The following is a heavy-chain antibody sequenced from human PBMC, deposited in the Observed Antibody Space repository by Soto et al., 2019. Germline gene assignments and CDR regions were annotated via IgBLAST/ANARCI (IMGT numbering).Heavy chain of an antibody. D-gene: IGHD2-2*01. V-gene: IGHV4-38-2*01. CDR3: TRIYCTTTSCFINGMDV. Sequence: SETLSLTCAVSGYAITNGYHCAWIQQPPGKELEWIGTISHSGDTYYNQTLKSRITISIDTAKNHLSLILSSVTAADTATYYCTRIYCTTTSCFINGMDVWGQGTTVT. CDR2: ISHSGDT. J-gene: IGHJ6*02. CDR1: GYAITNGYH.